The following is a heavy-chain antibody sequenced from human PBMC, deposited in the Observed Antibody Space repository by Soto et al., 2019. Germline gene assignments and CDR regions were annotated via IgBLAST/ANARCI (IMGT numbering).Heavy chain of an antibody. D-gene: IGHD4-17*01. CDR2: INHSGST. V-gene: IGHV4-34*01. CDR3: ARGRAPTTVVTARGAFDI. Sequence: SETLSLTCAVYGGSFSGYYWSWIRQPPGKGLEWIGEINHSGSTNYNPSLKSRVTISVDTSKNQFSLKLSSVTAADTAVYYCARGRAPTTVVTARGAFDIWGQGTMVPVSS. J-gene: IGHJ3*02. CDR1: GGSFSGYY.